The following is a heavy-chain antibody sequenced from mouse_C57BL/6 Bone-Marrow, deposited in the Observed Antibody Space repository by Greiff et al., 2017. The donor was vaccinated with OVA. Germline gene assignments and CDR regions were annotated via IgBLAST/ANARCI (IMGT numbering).Heavy chain of an antibody. D-gene: IGHD4-1*01. CDR3: AREGGTGPHY. V-gene: IGHV1-19*01. J-gene: IGHJ2*01. Sequence: VQLVESGPVLVKPGASVKMSCKASGYTFTDYYMNWVKQSHGKSLEWIGVINPYNGGTSYNQKFKGKATLTVDKSSSTAYMELNSLTSEDSAVYYCAREGGTGPHYWGQGTTLTVSS. CDR1: GYTFTDYY. CDR2: INPYNGGT.